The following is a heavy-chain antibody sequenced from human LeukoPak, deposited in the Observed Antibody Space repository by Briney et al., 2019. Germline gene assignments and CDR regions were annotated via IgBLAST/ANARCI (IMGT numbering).Heavy chain of an antibody. V-gene: IGHV3-30*18. CDR1: VYTLCSYG. D-gene: IGHD6-19*01. J-gene: IGHJ4*02. CDR3: AKDHSSGWETRLDY. Sequence: GGCLRLSRAAPVYTLCSYGPQCVPQAPGRGRESGAVISYDGSNKYYADSVKGRFTISRDNSKNTLYLQMNSLRAEDTAVYYCAKDHSSGWETRLDYWGQGTLVIVSS. CDR2: ISYDGSNK.